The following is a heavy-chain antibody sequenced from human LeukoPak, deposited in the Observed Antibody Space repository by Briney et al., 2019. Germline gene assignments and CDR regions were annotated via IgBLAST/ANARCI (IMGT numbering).Heavy chain of an antibody. V-gene: IGHV3-21*01. D-gene: IGHD4-17*01. Sequence: GGSLRLSCAASGFTFSSYSMSWVRQAPGKGLEWVSSISSSSSYIYYADSVKGRFTISRDNAKNSLYLQMNSLRAEDTAVYYCASVTTSDAFDIWGQGTMVTVSS. CDR3: ASVTTSDAFDI. J-gene: IGHJ3*02. CDR1: GFTFSSYS. CDR2: ISSSSSYI.